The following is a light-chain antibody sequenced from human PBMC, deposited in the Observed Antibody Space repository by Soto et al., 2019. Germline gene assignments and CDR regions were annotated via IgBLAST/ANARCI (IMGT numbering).Light chain of an antibody. CDR1: QSVSSSY. V-gene: IGKV3-20*01. J-gene: IGKJ1*01. CDR3: QQYGSSGT. Sequence: EIVLTQSPGTLSLSPVERATLSGRASQSVSSSYVAWYQQKPGQAPRLLIYGASNRATGIPDRFSGSGSGTDFTLTISRLEPEDFAVYYCQQYGSSGTFGQGTKVDIK. CDR2: GAS.